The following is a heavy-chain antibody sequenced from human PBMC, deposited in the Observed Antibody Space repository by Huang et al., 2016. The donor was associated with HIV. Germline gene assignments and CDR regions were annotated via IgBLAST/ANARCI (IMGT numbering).Heavy chain of an antibody. CDR3: ARLPFDYVWGTQRQTALDELDV. V-gene: IGHV4-39*01. J-gene: IGHJ3*01. Sequence: QLQLQESGPGLVRPSETLSLTCSVSGGSVNSGYYYWGWIRQPPGKGLEWIASGVYGGNTFYHPSLKSRFSRSVDTSKKRFSLNLSSVTAADTAVYFCARLPFDYVWGTQRQTALDELDVWGQGTMVTVSS. CDR2: GVYGGNT. D-gene: IGHD3-16*01. CDR1: GGSVNSGYYY.